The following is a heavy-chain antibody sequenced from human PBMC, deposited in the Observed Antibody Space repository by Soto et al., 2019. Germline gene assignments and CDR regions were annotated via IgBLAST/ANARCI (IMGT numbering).Heavy chain of an antibody. D-gene: IGHD5-12*01. J-gene: IGHJ6*02. CDR1: GFTFSSYE. Sequence: EVQLVESGGGLVQPGGSLRLSCAASGFTFSSYEMNWVRQAPGKGLEWVSYISSSGSTIYYADSVKGRFTISRDNAKNSLYLQMNSLRAEDTAVYYCARGGRWLQLNYYYGMGVWGQGTTVTVSS. V-gene: IGHV3-48*03. CDR3: ARGGRWLQLNYYYGMGV. CDR2: ISSSGSTI.